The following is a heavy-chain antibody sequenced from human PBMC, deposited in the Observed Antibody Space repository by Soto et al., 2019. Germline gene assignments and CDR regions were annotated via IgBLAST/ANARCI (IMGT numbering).Heavy chain of an antibody. CDR1: GGSVSSGSYY. CDR2: IYYSGST. D-gene: IGHD3-22*01. V-gene: IGHV4-61*01. J-gene: IGHJ2*01. Sequence: QVQLQESGPGLVKPSETLSLTCTVSGGSVSSGSYYWSWIRQPPGKGLEWIGYIYYSGSTNYNPSLKSPVTLSVDTSKNQFSLKLSSVTAADTAVYYCARVTFDYDSPGYFDLWGRGTLVTVSS. CDR3: ARVTFDYDSPGYFDL.